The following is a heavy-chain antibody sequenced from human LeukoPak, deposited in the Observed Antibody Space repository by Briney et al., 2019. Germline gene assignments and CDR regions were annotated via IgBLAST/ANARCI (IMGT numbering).Heavy chain of an antibody. CDR3: AGGLIDSGSLLPFDI. D-gene: IGHD1-26*01. V-gene: IGHV4-30-4*01. CDR2: IYYSGST. Sequence: PSETLSLTCTVSGGSISSGDYYWSWIRQPPGKGLEWIGYIYYSGSTYYNPSLKSRVTISVDTSKNQFSLKLSSVTAADTAVYYCAGGLIDSGSLLPFDIWGQGTMVTVSS. J-gene: IGHJ3*02. CDR1: GGSISSGDYY.